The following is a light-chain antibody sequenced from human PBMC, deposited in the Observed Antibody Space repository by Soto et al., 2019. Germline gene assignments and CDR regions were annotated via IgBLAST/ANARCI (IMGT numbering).Light chain of an antibody. J-gene: IGKJ5*01. Sequence: DIQMTQSPSSLSASVGDRVTITCRASQSISSYLNWYQQKPGTAPKLLIYAASSLQMGVPSRFSGSGSATDSTLIISILQPEDLATYYCQQSYSLITFGQGTRLEIK. CDR3: QQSYSLIT. CDR2: AAS. V-gene: IGKV1-39*01. CDR1: QSISSY.